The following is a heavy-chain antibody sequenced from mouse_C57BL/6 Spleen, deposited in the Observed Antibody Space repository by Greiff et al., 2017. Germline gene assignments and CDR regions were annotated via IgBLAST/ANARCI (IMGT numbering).Heavy chain of an antibody. CDR3: ARSGYGSSYVGAMDY. CDR2: IYPGDGDT. CDR1: GYAFSSSW. D-gene: IGHD1-1*01. J-gene: IGHJ4*01. Sequence: QVQLQQSGPELVKPGASVKISCKASGYAFSSSWMNWVKQRPGKGLEWIGRIYPGDGDTNYNGKFKGKATLTADKSSSTAYMQLSSLTSEDSAVYFCARSGYGSSYVGAMDYWGQGTSLTVSS. V-gene: IGHV1-82*01.